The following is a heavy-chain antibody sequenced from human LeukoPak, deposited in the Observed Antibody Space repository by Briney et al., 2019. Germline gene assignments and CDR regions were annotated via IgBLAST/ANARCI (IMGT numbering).Heavy chain of an antibody. CDR3: ARVHYYDSSEAIYYYYGMDV. J-gene: IGHJ6*02. V-gene: IGHV3-7*04. CDR1: RFTFSSYW. D-gene: IGHD3-22*01. CDR2: IKQDGSEK. Sequence: GGSLRLSCAASRFTFSSYWMSWVRQAPGKGLEWVANIKQDGSEKYYVDSVKGRFTISRDNAKNSLYLQMNSLRAEDTAVYYCARVHYYDSSEAIYYYYGMDVWGQGTTVTVSS.